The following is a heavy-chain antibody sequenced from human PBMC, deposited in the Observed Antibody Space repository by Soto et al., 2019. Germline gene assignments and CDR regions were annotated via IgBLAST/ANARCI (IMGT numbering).Heavy chain of an antibody. J-gene: IGHJ4*02. CDR1: GFTFSKYW. Sequence: EVQLVESGGGLVQPGKALRLSCAASGFTFSKYWMHWVRQVPGKGPVWVSYISGDGTTTDYADSVKGRFTISRDNAKNTLYLPMDRLRVEDTAVYYCAIQDCTNDVGHEAAVTVGGALEYWGQGAQVTVTS. CDR2: ISGDGTTT. D-gene: IGHD2-8*01. CDR3: AIQDCTNDVGHEAAVTVGGALEY. V-gene: IGHV3-74*01.